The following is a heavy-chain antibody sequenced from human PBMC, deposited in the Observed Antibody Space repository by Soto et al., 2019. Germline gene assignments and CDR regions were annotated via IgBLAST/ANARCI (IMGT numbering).Heavy chain of an antibody. CDR1: GFTFSSYA. J-gene: IGHJ4*02. CDR3: PKDITASPYYFDY. CDR2: ISGSGGST. V-gene: IGHV3-23*01. D-gene: IGHD3-10*01. Sequence: EVQLLESGGGLVQPGGSLRLSCAASGFTFSSYAMSWVRQAPGKGLEWVSAISGSGGSTYYADSVKGRFTISRDNSKNTLYLQMNSLRAEDTAVYYCPKDITASPYYFDYWGQGTLVTVSS.